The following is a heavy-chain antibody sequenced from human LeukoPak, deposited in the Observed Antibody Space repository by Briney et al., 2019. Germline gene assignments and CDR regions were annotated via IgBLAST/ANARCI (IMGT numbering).Heavy chain of an antibody. V-gene: IGHV3-7*01. Sequence: PGGSLRLSCAASGFTFSSYNMNWVRQAPGKGLEWVANINGDGRDEYYVGSVRGRFTISRDNADNALYLQMNSLSGDDTAVYYCARGVDSAIDWWGQGTLVTVSS. CDR2: INGDGRDE. J-gene: IGHJ4*02. CDR1: GFTFSSYN. D-gene: IGHD3-9*01. CDR3: ARGVDSAIDW.